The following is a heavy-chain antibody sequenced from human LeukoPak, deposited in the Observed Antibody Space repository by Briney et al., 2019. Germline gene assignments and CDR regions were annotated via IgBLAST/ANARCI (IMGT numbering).Heavy chain of an antibody. CDR2: INHSGST. V-gene: IGHV4-34*01. CDR3: VTFSDPGTHFDY. D-gene: IGHD3-10*01. J-gene: IGHJ4*02. Sequence: PSETLSLTCAVYGGSFSGYYWSWIRQPPGKGLEWIGEINHSGSTNYNPSLKSRVTISVDTSKNQFSLKLSSVTAADTAVYYCVTFSDPGTHFDYWGQGTLVTVSS. CDR1: GGSFSGYY.